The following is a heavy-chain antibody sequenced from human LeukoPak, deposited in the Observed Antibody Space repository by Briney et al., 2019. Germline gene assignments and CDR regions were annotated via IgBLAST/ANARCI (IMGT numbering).Heavy chain of an antibody. CDR2: IYHSGST. J-gene: IGHJ4*02. Sequence: PSETLSLTCTVSGYSISSGYYWGWIRQPPGKGLEWIGSIYHSGSTYYNPSLKSRVTLSVDTSKNQFSLKLSSVTAADTAVYYCARQGRSDYFDYWGQGTLVTVSS. D-gene: IGHD2-15*01. CDR3: ARQGRSDYFDY. V-gene: IGHV4-38-2*02. CDR1: GYSISSGYY.